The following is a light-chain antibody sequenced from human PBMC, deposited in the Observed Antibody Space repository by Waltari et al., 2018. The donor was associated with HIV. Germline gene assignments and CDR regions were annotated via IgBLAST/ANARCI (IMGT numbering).Light chain of an antibody. CDR2: WAS. V-gene: IGKV4-1*01. CDR3: HQYYTTPRT. CDR1: QSVQYSNNNNY. J-gene: IGKJ2*01. Sequence: DIVMTQSPDTLALSLGERATINCRSSQSVQYSNNNNYLAWYQQKPGQRPKLLIYWASSRQSGVPDRFSGSGSGTDFTLTISSLQAEDVAVYYCHQYYTTPRTFGQGTKLEIK.